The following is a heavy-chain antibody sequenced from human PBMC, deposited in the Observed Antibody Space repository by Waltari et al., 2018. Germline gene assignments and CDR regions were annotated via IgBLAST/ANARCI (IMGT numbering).Heavy chain of an antibody. CDR3: ARGDSSSWYYYYYGMDV. J-gene: IGHJ6*02. CDR1: GYTFTSYD. V-gene: IGHV1-8*01. D-gene: IGHD6-13*01. CDR2: MNPNMGNT. Sequence: QVQLVQSGAEVKKPGASVKVSCKASGYTFTSYDINWVRQATGQGLEWMGWMNPNMGNTVYAQKFQGRVTMTRNTSISTAYMELSSLRSEDTAVYYCARGDSSSWYYYYYGMDVWGQGTTVTVSS.